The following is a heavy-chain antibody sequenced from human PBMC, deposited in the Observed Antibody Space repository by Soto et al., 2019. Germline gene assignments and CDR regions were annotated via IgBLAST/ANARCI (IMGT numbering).Heavy chain of an antibody. Sequence: QVQLVESGGGLVKPGGSLRLSCAVYGFTFSDYYMSWIRQAPGKGLEWVSYISSSGGTIYYADSVKGRFTISRDNAKNSLYLQMNSLTAEDPAVYYCARGYFPGAGNWFDPWGQGTLVTVSS. D-gene: IGHD6-13*01. J-gene: IGHJ5*02. CDR2: ISSSGGTI. CDR1: GFTFSDYY. V-gene: IGHV3-11*01. CDR3: ARGYFPGAGNWFDP.